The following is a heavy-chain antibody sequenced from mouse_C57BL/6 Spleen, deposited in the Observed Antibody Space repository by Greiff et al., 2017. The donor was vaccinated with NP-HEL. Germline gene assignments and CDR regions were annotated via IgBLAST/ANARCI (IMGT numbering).Heavy chain of an antibody. CDR1: GYTFTSYW. J-gene: IGHJ3*01. CDR3: ARDYYGSSQAWFAY. CDR2: IYPGSGST. Sequence: QVQLQQSGAELLKPGASVKMSCKASGYTFTSYWITWVKQRPGQGLEWIGDIYPGSGSTNYNEKFKSKATLTVDTSSSTAYMQLSSLTSEDSAVYYCARDYYGSSQAWFAYWGQGTLVTVSA. D-gene: IGHD1-1*01. V-gene: IGHV1-55*01.